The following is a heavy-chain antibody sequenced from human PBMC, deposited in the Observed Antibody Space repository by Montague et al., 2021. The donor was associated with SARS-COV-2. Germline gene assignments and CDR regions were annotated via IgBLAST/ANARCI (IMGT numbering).Heavy chain of an antibody. CDR3: AALGYCSSTSCPL. V-gene: IGHV3-30*04. D-gene: IGHD2-2*01. CDR1: GFDFNGYA. Sequence: SLRLSCAASGFDFNGYALHWVRQAPGQGLEWVALISYEGSMKFYADSVKGRFTISRDSSKNTLYLDMNNLSPEDTAVYYCAALGYCSSTSCPLWGQGTLVTVSS. J-gene: IGHJ4*02. CDR2: ISYEGSMK.